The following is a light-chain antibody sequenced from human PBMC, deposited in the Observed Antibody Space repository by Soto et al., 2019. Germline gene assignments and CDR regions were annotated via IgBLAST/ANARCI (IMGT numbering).Light chain of an antibody. Sequence: EIVMTQSPATLSVSPGDRATLSCRASQSVSSNLAWYQQRPGQAPRLLIYGASTRATGIPARFSGTGSGTEFTLTISSLQSEDFAVFYCQQYNQWPITFGQGTRLEIK. CDR2: GAS. J-gene: IGKJ5*01. CDR3: QQYNQWPIT. CDR1: QSVSSN. V-gene: IGKV3-15*01.